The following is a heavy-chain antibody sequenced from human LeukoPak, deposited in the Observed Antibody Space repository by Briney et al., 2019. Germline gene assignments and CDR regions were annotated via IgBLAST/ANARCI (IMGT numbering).Heavy chain of an antibody. CDR2: INHSGST. CDR3: ARSITIFGVVILGYFDY. CDR1: GGSFSGYY. Sequence: SPSETLSLTCAVYGGSFSGYYWSWIRQPPGKGLEWIGEINHSGSTNYNPSLKSRVTISVDTSKNQFSLKLSSVTAADTAVYYCARSITIFGVVILGYFDYWGQGTLVTVSS. J-gene: IGHJ4*02. D-gene: IGHD3-3*01. V-gene: IGHV4-34*01.